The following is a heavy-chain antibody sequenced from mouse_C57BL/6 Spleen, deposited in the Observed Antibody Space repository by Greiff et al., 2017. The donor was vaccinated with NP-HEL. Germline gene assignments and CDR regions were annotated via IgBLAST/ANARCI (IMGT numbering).Heavy chain of an antibody. J-gene: IGHJ2*01. CDR3: ARGGYYEGYFDY. Sequence: EVQRVESEGGLVQPGSSMKLSCTASGFTFSDYYMAWVRQVPEKGLEWVANINYDGSSTYYLDSLKSRFIISRDNAKNILYLQMSSLKSEDTATYYCARGGYYEGYFDYWGQGTTLTVSS. CDR2: INYDGSST. CDR1: GFTFSDYY. V-gene: IGHV5-16*01. D-gene: IGHD2-3*01.